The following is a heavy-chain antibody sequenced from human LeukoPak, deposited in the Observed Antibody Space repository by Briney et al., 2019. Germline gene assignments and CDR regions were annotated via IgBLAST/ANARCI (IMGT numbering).Heavy chain of an antibody. Sequence: SETLSLTCTVSGGSISSYYWSWVRQPPGKGREWIGYIYYSGSTNYNPSLKSRVTISVDTSKNQFSLKLSSVTAADTAVYYCARHVGGGDFSYFDYWGQGTLVTVSS. CDR2: IYYSGST. D-gene: IGHD2-21*02. V-gene: IGHV4-59*08. CDR1: GGSISSYY. J-gene: IGHJ4*02. CDR3: ARHVGGGDFSYFDY.